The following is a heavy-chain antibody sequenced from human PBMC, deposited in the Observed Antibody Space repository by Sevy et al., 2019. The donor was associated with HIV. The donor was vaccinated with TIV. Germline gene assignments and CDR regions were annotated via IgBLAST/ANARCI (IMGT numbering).Heavy chain of an antibody. CDR3: ATTKDYYDSSGYPFDY. CDR2: FDPEDGKR. D-gene: IGHD3-22*01. Sequence: ASVKGSCKVSGYTLTELSMHWVRQAPGKGLEWVGTFDPEDGKRIYAQKFKGRLTMTEDTSTETAYMELNSLRSNDTAVYYCATTKDYYDSSGYPFDYWGQGTQVTVSS. V-gene: IGHV1-24*01. J-gene: IGHJ4*02. CDR1: GYTLTELS.